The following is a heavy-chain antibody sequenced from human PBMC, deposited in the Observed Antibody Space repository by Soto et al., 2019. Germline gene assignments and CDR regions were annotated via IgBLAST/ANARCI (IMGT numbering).Heavy chain of an antibody. Sequence: ASVKVSCKASGYTFTGLYISWVRQAPGQGLEWMGWINSYIGDANYAPRFQGRVTMTRDTSNTTVYMDLRRLGSDDTAIYYCVRTPPISTRVYFDYWGQGTTVTVSS. J-gene: IGHJ4*02. CDR2: INSYIGDA. CDR1: GYTFTGLY. CDR3: VRTPPISTRVYFDY. V-gene: IGHV1-2*02. D-gene: IGHD6-6*01.